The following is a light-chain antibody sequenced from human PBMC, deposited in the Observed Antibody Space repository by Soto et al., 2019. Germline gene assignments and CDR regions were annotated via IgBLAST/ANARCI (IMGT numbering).Light chain of an antibody. CDR2: GAS. J-gene: IGKJ1*01. CDR1: QSLSNNY. Sequence: EIVLTQSPGTLSLSQGERATLSCMASQSLSNNYLAWYQQKPGQAPRLLIYGASTRATGIPDRFSGSGSGTDFSLTISRLEPADFAVYYCQQYTDWTPWTFCQGTQLDVK. CDR3: QQYTDWTPWT. V-gene: IGKV3-20*01.